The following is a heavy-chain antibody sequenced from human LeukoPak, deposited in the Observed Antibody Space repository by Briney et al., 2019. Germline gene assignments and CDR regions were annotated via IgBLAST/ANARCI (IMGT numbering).Heavy chain of an antibody. J-gene: IGHJ4*02. CDR3: ATDLPHAYYYDSSGYYMDY. CDR1: GYTLTELS. V-gene: IGHV1-24*01. D-gene: IGHD3-22*01. Sequence: ASVKVSCKVSGYTLTELSMHWVRQAPGKGLEWMGGFDPEDGETIYAQKFQGRVTMTEDTSTDTAYMELSSLRSEDTAVYYCATDLPHAYYYDSSGYYMDYWGQGTLVTVSS. CDR2: FDPEDGET.